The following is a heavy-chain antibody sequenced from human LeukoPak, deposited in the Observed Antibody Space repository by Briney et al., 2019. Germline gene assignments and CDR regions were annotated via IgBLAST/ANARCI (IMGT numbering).Heavy chain of an antibody. J-gene: IGHJ4*02. V-gene: IGHV3-30-3*01. D-gene: IGHD6-19*01. CDR2: ISYDGSNK. Sequence: GGSLRLSCAAPGFTFSSYAMHWVRQAPGKGLEWVAVISYDGSNKYYADSVKGRFTISRDNSKNTLYLQMNSLRAEDTAVYYCATSIAVAAFFDYWGQGTLVTVSS. CDR3: ATSIAVAAFFDY. CDR1: GFTFSSYA.